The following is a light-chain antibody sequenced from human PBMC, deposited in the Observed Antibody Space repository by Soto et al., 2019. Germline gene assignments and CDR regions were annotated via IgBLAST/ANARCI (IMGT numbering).Light chain of an antibody. J-gene: IGKJ5*01. CDR2: AAS. CDR1: QGISNF. Sequence: DIEMTQSPSSLSASVGDRVTITCRASQGISNFLAWYQQKPGKVPKLLISAASDLQSGVPSRFSGSGSGTDFTLTISSVQAEDVANYYCQKYSNVITFGEGTRVEIK. CDR3: QKYSNVIT. V-gene: IGKV1-27*01.